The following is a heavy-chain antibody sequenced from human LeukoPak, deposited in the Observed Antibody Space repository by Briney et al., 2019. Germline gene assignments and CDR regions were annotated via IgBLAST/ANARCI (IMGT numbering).Heavy chain of an antibody. Sequence: TGGSLRLSCAASGFTFSSYSMNWVRQAPGKGLEWVSPISSSSSYIYYADSVKGRFTISRDNAKNSLYLQMNSLRAEDTAVYYCARGRRGYSYGNHFDYWGQGTLVTVSS. CDR3: ARGRRGYSYGNHFDY. CDR1: GFTFSSYS. CDR2: ISSSSSYI. J-gene: IGHJ4*02. V-gene: IGHV3-21*01. D-gene: IGHD5-18*01.